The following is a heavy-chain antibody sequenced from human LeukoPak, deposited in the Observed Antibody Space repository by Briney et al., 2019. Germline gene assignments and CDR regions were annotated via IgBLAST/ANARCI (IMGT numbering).Heavy chain of an antibody. CDR1: VYTFPNYG. D-gene: IGHD1-7*01. Sequence: ASVKVSCKACVYTFPNYGVGVVGQVHGKGFEGMGWVSGYNGNTNFAKNVQGRVTMTTDTSTSTDYMELRSLISDDTAVYYCARALGSGTHYYYYYMDVWGKGTTVTVSS. J-gene: IGHJ6*03. CDR3: ARALGSGTHYYYYYMDV. V-gene: IGHV1-18*01. CDR2: VSGYNGNT.